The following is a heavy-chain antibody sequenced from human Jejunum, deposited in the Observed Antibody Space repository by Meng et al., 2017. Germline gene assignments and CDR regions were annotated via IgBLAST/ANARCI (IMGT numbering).Heavy chain of an antibody. D-gene: IGHD5-18*01. V-gene: IGHV4-39*01. Sequence: QLQLQESSPGLVKPSETLSLSSTVSGCSTSSRSYFWVWIRQSPGKGLEWIGQIYYNGKSYYNPSLKSRVTMSVDTSRSQFSLNLNTVTAADTAVYYCARASYSYDSWFDPWGQGTLVTVSS. CDR3: ARASYSYDSWFDP. CDR2: IYYNGKS. CDR1: GCSTSSRSYF. J-gene: IGHJ5*02.